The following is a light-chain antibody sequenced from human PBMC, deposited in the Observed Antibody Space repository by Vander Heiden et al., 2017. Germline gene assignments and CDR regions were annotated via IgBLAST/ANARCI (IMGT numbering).Light chain of an antibody. J-gene: IGKJ5*01. CDR2: AAS. V-gene: IGKV1-8*01. CDR3: QQDDSYPRT. Sequence: AIRMTQSPSSLSASTGDRVTITCRASQGISSYLAWYQQKPGNAPKLLIYAASTLQSGVPSRFSGSGSGTDFTLTISCLQSEDFATYYCQQDDSYPRTFGQGTRLEIK. CDR1: QGISSY.